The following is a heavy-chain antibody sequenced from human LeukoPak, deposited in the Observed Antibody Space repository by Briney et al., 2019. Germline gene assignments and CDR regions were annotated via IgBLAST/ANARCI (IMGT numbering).Heavy chain of an antibody. CDR3: ARLDGYYNLGGFDI. CDR2: ISGVVNTT. V-gene: IGHV3-48*03. D-gene: IGHD3-9*01. J-gene: IGHJ3*02. Sequence: GGSLRLFCAASGFSLSTYEMNWVRQAPGKGLEWISYISGVVNTTYYADSVKGRFTIPRDNAKNSLFLRMTSLRAEDTAVYYCARLDGYYNLGGFDIWGQGTTVTVSS. CDR1: GFSLSTYE.